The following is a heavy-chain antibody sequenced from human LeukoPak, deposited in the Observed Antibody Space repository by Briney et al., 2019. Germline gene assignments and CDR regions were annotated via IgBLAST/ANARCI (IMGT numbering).Heavy chain of an antibody. CDR2: VNRDGSET. J-gene: IGHJ6*02. CDR3: ARNNGMDV. V-gene: IGHV3-7*03. Sequence: GGSLRLSCAASGFALSSHWMTWVRQVPGRGPEWVANVNRDGSETYYLDSVKGRFTISKDNTKNSLYLQMNSLRAEDTALYHCARNNGMDVWGQGTTVIVSS. CDR1: GFALSSHW.